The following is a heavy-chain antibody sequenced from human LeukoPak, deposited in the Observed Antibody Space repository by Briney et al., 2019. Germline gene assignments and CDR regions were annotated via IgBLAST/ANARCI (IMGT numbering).Heavy chain of an antibody. CDR2: VNRDGSET. J-gene: IGHJ6*02. CDR3: ARNNGMDV. V-gene: IGHV3-7*03. Sequence: GGSLRLSCAASGFALSSHWMTWVRQVPGRGPEWVANVNRDGSETYYLDSVKGRFTISKDNTKNSLYLQMNSLRAEDTALYHCARNNGMDVWGQGTTVIVSS. CDR1: GFALSSHW.